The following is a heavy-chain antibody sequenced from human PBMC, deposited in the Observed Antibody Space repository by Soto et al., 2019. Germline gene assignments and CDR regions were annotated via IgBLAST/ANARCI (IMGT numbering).Heavy chain of an antibody. D-gene: IGHD3-10*01. J-gene: IGHJ5*02. V-gene: IGHV1-69*01. Sequence: QVQLVQSGAEVKKPGSSVKVSCKASGGTFSSYAISWVRQAPGQGLEWMGGTIPIFGTANYAQKFQGRVTITADESTSTAYRELSSLRSEDTAVYYCAREGRYDGSGSYFPRFDPWGQGTLVTVSS. CDR1: GGTFSSYA. CDR3: AREGRYDGSGSYFPRFDP. CDR2: TIPIFGTA.